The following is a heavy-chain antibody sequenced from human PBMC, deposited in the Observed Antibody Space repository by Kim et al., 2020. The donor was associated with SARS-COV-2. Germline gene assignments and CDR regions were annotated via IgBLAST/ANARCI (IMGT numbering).Heavy chain of an antibody. CDR2: INPSGGST. CDR3: ARDLTTVVIPSGYYYGMDV. J-gene: IGHJ6*02. CDR1: GYTFTSYY. D-gene: IGHD4-17*01. Sequence: ASVKVSCKASGYTFTSYYMHWVRQAPGQGLEWMGIINPSGGSTSYAQKFQGRVTMTRDTSTSTVYMELSSLRSEDTAGYYCARDLTTVVIPSGYYYGMDVGGQGTTVTVSS. V-gene: IGHV1-46*01.